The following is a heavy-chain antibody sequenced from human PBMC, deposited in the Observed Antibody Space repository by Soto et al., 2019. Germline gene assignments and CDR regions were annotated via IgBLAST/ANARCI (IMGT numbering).Heavy chain of an antibody. CDR3: SRQGSNGAYYYYGMDV. J-gene: IGHJ6*02. D-gene: IGHD2-8*01. V-gene: IGHV5-51*01. CDR1: GYRFSSYW. CDR2: IYPGDSDT. Sequence: PGESLKISCKGSGYRFSSYWIAWVRQMPGKGLEWMGIIYPGDSDTIYSPSFQGQVTLSVDKSTSTANLQWSSLKASDTARYYCSRQGSNGAYYYYGMDVWGQWGTGTVAS.